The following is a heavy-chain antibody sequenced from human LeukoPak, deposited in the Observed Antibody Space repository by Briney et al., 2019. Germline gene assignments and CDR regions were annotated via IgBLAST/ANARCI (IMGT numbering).Heavy chain of an antibody. CDR2: ISAYNGNT. J-gene: IGHJ4*02. CDR3: AREAEEYSSSSFDY. CDR1: GYPFTTYE. V-gene: IGHV1-18*01. Sequence: ASVKVSCKTSGYPFTTYEINWVRQATGQGLEWMGWISAYNGNTNYAQKLQGRVTMTTDTSTSTAYMELRSLRSDDTAVYYCAREAEEYSSSSFDYWGQGTLVTVSS. D-gene: IGHD6-6*01.